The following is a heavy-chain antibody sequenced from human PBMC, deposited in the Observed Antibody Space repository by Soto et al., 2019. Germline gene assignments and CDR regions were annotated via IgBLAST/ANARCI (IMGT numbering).Heavy chain of an antibody. CDR1: GFTFSDFY. V-gene: IGHV3-11*01. CDR2: ISSGGGTI. D-gene: IGHD3-22*01. CDR3: ARDKGNYYDRREAFDI. Sequence: GSLRLSCAASGFTFSDFYMNWIRQAPGKGLEWVSFISSGGGTIYYADSVKGRFTISRDNAKNSLSLQMNSLRAEDTAVYYCARDKGNYYDRREAFDIWGQGTMVTVSS. J-gene: IGHJ3*02.